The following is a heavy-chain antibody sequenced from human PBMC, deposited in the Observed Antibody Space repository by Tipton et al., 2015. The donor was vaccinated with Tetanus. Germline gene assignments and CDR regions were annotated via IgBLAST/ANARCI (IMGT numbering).Heavy chain of an antibody. Sequence: SLRLSCAASGFTFSDYYLSWIRQAPGKGLEWVGRIKSKTDGGTTDYAAPVKGRFTISRDDPEKTLYLQMNSLKTEDTAVYYCAPQGNVWGTWGQGTLVTVSS. CDR3: APQGNVWGT. CDR1: GFTFSDYY. J-gene: IGHJ4*02. D-gene: IGHD3-16*01. V-gene: IGHV3-15*01. CDR2: IKSKTDGGTT.